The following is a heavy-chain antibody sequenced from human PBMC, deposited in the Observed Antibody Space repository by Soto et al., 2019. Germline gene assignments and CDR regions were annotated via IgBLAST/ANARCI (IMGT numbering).Heavy chain of an antibody. CDR3: AKDRTVAARNFDY. D-gene: IGHD6-6*01. Sequence: GGSLRLSCAASGFSFINYAMHWVRQAPGKGLEWVSSISTSIDATYYADSVKGRFTISRDDSKNTLYLQMNSLRAEDSAVDYCAKDRTVAARNFDYWGQGTQVTVSS. V-gene: IGHV3-23*01. CDR1: GFSFINYA. J-gene: IGHJ4*02. CDR2: ISTSIDAT.